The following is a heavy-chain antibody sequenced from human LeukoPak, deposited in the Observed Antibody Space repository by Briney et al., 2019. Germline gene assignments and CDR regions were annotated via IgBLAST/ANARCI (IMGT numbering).Heavy chain of an antibody. CDR1: GFSISSYA. CDR3: ARGYCGGDCYGD. J-gene: IGHJ1*01. Sequence: GGSLRLSCAASGFSISSYAMNWVRQAPGKGLEWVSSIDSSSSHIYYADSVKGRFTISRDNTKSSLYLQMNSLRAEDMAVYYCARGYCGGDCYGDWGQGTLVTVSS. V-gene: IGHV3-21*01. CDR2: IDSSSSHI. D-gene: IGHD2-21*02.